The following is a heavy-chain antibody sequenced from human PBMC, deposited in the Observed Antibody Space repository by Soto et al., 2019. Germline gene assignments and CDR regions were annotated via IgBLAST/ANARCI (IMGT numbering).Heavy chain of an antibody. Sequence: SGPTLVNPTQTLTVTCTFSGFSLTATGVGVGWIRQPPGKALEWLALLYWDDDKRCTPSLRNRLTIAKDTSKNQVVLIMTNVDPADTGTYYFAHHFHVVDGPPPGNNWFDPWGQGTLVTVSS. CDR2: LYWDDDK. D-gene: IGHD3-3*02. J-gene: IGHJ5*02. CDR1: GFSLTATGVG. CDR3: AHHFHVVDGPPPGNNWFDP. V-gene: IGHV2-5*02.